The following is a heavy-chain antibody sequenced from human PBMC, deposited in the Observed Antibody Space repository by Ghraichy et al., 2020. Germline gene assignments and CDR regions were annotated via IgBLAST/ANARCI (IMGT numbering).Heavy chain of an antibody. CDR2: ISSSGSTR. CDR3: ARDPIWCGERDGMDC. J-gene: IGHJ6*02. V-gene: IGHV3-11*04. Sequence: GGSLRLSCAASGFTFSDYYMSWIRQAPGKGLEWVSYISSSGSTRYYADSVKGRFTISRDNAKNSLYLQMNSLRAEDTAVYYCARDPIWCGERDGMDCWGQGTTVTVSS. CDR1: GFTFSDYY. D-gene: IGHD3-10*01.